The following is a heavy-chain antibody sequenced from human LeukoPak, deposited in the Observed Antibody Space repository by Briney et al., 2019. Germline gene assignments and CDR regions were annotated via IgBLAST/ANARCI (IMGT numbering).Heavy chain of an antibody. Sequence: GGSLRLSCAASGFTLSSYGMHWVRQAPGKGLEWVAVISYDGSNKYYADSVKGRFTISRDNSKNTLYLQMNSLRAEDTAVYYCAKVGLSYYGSGSYYNWFDPWGQGTLVTVSS. CDR2: ISYDGSNK. V-gene: IGHV3-30*18. CDR1: GFTLSSYG. J-gene: IGHJ5*02. CDR3: AKVGLSYYGSGSYYNWFDP. D-gene: IGHD3-10*01.